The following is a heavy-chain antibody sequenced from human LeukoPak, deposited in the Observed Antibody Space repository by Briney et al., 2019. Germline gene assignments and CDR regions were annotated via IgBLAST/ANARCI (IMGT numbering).Heavy chain of an antibody. J-gene: IGHJ5*02. CDR3: AREPYQANWFDP. CDR2: IYYSGST. D-gene: IGHD2-2*01. V-gene: IGHV4-59*12. Sequence: SETLSLTCTVSGGSISSYYWSWIRQPPGKGLEWIGYIYYSGSTNYNPSLKSRVTISVDTSKNQFSLKLSSVTAADTAVYYCAREPYQANWFDPWGQGTLVTVSS. CDR1: GGSISSYY.